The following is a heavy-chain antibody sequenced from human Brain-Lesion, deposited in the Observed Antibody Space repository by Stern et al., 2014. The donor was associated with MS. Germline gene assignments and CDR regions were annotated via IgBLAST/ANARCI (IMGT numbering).Heavy chain of an antibody. V-gene: IGHV1-2*04. J-gene: IGHJ4*02. CDR2: INPKSGGT. D-gene: IGHD3-22*01. CDR1: GYTFTGYY. Sequence: MQLVESGAEVKKPGASVKVSCKASGYTFTGYYMHWVRQAPGQGLEWMGWINPKSGGTNYAQKFQGWVTMTRDTSINTAYMELSRLRSDDTAGYYCATYYYDATGYNDFWGQGTLVTVSS. CDR3: ATYYYDATGYNDF.